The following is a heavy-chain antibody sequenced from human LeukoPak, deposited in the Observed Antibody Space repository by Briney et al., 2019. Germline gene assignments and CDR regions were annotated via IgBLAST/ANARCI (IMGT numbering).Heavy chain of an antibody. J-gene: IGHJ4*02. V-gene: IGHV3-48*01. Sequence: GGSLRLSCAASGFTFNRYSMNWVRQPPGKGLEWISYISSSGTTIYYADSVQGRFIISRDNARNSLYLQMNSLRAEDTAVYYCARVGYSDFWSGYYWDYWGQGTLATVSS. CDR3: ARVGYSDFWSGYYWDY. D-gene: IGHD3-3*01. CDR1: GFTFNRYS. CDR2: ISSSGTTI.